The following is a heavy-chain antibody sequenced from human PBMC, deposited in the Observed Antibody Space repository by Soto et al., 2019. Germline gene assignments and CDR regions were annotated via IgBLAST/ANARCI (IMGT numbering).Heavy chain of an antibody. CDR1: GFTFSSYS. V-gene: IGHV3-48*02. CDR3: ARGGSGSQRSWFDP. J-gene: IGHJ5*02. D-gene: IGHD3-10*01. Sequence: EVQLVESGGGLVQPGGSLRLSCAASGFTFSSYSMNWVRQAPGKGLEWVSYISSSSSTIYYADSVKGRFTISRDNAKNSLYLQMNSLRDEDTAVYYCARGGSGSQRSWFDPWGQGTLVTVSS. CDR2: ISSSSSTI.